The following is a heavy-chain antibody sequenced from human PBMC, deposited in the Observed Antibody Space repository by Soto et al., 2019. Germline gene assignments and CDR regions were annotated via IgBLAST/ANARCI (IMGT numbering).Heavy chain of an antibody. CDR3: AKDRGLVLSFYFDY. V-gene: IGHV3-9*01. CDR2: ISWNSGSI. J-gene: IGHJ4*02. CDR1: GFTFDDYA. Sequence: DVQLVESGGGLVQPGRSLRLSCAASGFTFDDYAMHWVRQAPGKGLEWVSGISWNSGSIGYADSVKGRFTISRDNAKNSLYLQMNSLRAEDTALHYCAKDRGLVLSFYFDYWGQGTLVTVSS. D-gene: IGHD6-19*01.